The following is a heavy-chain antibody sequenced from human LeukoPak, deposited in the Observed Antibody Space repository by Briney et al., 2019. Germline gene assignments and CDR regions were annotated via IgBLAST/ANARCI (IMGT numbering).Heavy chain of an antibody. D-gene: IGHD3-10*01. V-gene: IGHV4-31*03. CDR3: ARDRVLSLSMVRDTFYGMDV. CDR1: GGSIRSGDYY. J-gene: IGHJ6*02. CDR2: IFYSGST. Sequence: SESLSLTCTVSGGSIRSGDYYWSWLRQHPGVGLEWTGFIFYSGSTSYNPSLKSRVTMSVDTSKNQFSLKLRSVTAADTAVYYCARDRVLSLSMVRDTFYGMDVWGQGTTVTVSS.